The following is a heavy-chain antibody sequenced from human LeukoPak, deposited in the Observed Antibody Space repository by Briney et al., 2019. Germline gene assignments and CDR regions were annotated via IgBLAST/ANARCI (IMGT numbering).Heavy chain of an antibody. J-gene: IGHJ4*02. D-gene: IGHD3-22*01. CDR2: INPSDGST. CDR3: ARGLRSYDSSGYYLDY. V-gene: IGHV1-46*01. CDR1: GYTFTSYY. Sequence: ASVKVSCKASGYTFTSYYIHWVRQAPGQGLEWMGIINPSDGSTSYAQKFQGRVTMTRDMSTSTVYMELSSLRSDDTAVYYCARGLRSYDSSGYYLDYWGQGTLVTVSS.